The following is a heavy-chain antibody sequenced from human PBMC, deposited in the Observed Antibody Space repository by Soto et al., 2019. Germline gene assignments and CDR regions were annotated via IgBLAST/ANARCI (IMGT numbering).Heavy chain of an antibody. CDR1: GGTFSSYT. V-gene: IGHV1-69*08. CDR3: ARDVAGATVTHYGYFDL. J-gene: IGHJ2*01. D-gene: IGHD4-17*01. CDR2: IIPILGIA. Sequence: QVQLVQSGAEVKKPGSSVKVSCKASGGTFSSYTISWVRQAPGQGLEWMGRIIPILGIANYAQKFQGRVTITADKSTSTAYMELSSLRSEDTAVYYFARDVAGATVTHYGYFDLWGRGTLVTVSS.